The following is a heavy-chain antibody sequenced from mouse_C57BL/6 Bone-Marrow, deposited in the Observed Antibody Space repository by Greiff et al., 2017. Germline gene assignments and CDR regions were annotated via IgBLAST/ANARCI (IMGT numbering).Heavy chain of an antibody. CDR3: ATRRRGCPRAIDY. CDR1: GYTFTSYG. Sequence: VKLQESGAELARPGASVKMSCKASGYTFTSYGISWVKQRTGQGLEWIGEIYPRSGNTYYNEKFKGKATLTADKSSSTAYMELRSLTSEDSAVYCCATRRRGCPRAIDYWGQGTTLTVSS. CDR2: IYPRSGNT. V-gene: IGHV1-81*01. D-gene: IGHD3-1*01. J-gene: IGHJ2*01.